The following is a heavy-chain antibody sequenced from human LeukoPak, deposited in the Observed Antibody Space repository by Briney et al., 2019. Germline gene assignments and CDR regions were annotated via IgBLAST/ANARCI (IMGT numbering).Heavy chain of an antibody. Sequence: GGSLRLSCAASGFTFGSYAMHWVRQAPGKGLEWVAVISYDGSNKYYADSVKGRFTISRDNSKNTLYLQMNSLRAEDTAVYYCARGGLNYDILTVDYWGQGTLVTVSS. CDR2: ISYDGSNK. J-gene: IGHJ4*02. CDR1: GFTFGSYA. CDR3: ARGGLNYDILTVDY. D-gene: IGHD3-9*01. V-gene: IGHV3-30-3*01.